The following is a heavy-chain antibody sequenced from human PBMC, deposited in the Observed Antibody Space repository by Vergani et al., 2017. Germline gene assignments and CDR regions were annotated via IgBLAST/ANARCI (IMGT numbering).Heavy chain of an antibody. CDR1: DSSIMTNPY. CDR3: ARHRCSGGFFPSSYFYGMYV. Sequence: QVQLQESGPGLVKPSETLTLTCDVSDSSIMTNPYWGWFRQSPGKGLEWIGCIHHSGDTHYNSSLKSRVSISIVSSSKFSLSLTSVTAADTAIYYCARHRCSGGFFPSSYFYGMYVSVHGTTVTVSS. CDR2: IHHSGDT. V-gene: IGHV4-38-2*01. J-gene: IGHJ6*02. D-gene: IGHD3-10*02.